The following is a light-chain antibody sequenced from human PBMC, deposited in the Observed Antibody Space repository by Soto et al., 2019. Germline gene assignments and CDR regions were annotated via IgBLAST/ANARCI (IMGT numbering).Light chain of an antibody. J-gene: IGKJ1*01. V-gene: IGKV3-20*01. Sequence: EIVLTQSPGTLSLSPWERATLSCRASQSVSSSYLAWYQQKPGQAPRLLIYGASSRATGIPDRFSGRGSGTDFTLTISRLEPEDFAVYYCQQFGSSPQTFGQGTKVDIK. CDR1: QSVSSSY. CDR3: QQFGSSPQT. CDR2: GAS.